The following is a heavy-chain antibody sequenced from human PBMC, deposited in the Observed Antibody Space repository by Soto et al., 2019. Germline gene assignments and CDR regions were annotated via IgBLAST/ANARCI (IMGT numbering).Heavy chain of an antibody. J-gene: IGHJ5*02. CDR2: IVVGSGNT. Sequence: ASVKVSCKASGFTFTSSAVQWVRQARGQRLEWIGWIVVGSGNTNYAQKFQERVTITRDMSTSTAYMELSSLRSEDTAVYYCAATRGLWFGESHKWFDPWGQEPWSPSPQ. D-gene: IGHD3-10*01. CDR3: AATRGLWFGESHKWFDP. CDR1: GFTFTSSA. V-gene: IGHV1-58*01.